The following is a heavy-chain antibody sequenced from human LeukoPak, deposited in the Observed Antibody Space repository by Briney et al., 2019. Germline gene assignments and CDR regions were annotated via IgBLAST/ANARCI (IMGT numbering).Heavy chain of an antibody. V-gene: IGHV3-30*04. Sequence: PGGSLRVSCAASGFTFSSYAMHWVRQALGKGLEWVAVISYDGSNKYYADSVKGRFTISRDNSKNTLYLQMNSLRAEDTAVYYCARVKSMEWLLDFDYWGQGTLVTVSS. CDR3: ARVKSMEWLLDFDY. CDR1: GFTFSSYA. CDR2: ISYDGSNK. D-gene: IGHD3-3*01. J-gene: IGHJ4*02.